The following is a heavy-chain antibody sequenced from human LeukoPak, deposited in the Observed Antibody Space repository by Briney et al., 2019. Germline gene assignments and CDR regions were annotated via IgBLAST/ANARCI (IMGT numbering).Heavy chain of an antibody. CDR2: LNAGGGST. Sequence: PGGSLRLSCAASGFPFRNYAMSWVRQAPGRGLEWVSALNAGGGSTHYADSVKGRFTISRDNSKNTLYLQMNSLGVEDTAVYYCATPIRDRYCSGGSCYSPFDFWGQGTLVTVSS. CDR1: GFPFRNYA. D-gene: IGHD2-15*01. V-gene: IGHV3-23*01. CDR3: ATPIRDRYCSGGSCYSPFDF. J-gene: IGHJ4*02.